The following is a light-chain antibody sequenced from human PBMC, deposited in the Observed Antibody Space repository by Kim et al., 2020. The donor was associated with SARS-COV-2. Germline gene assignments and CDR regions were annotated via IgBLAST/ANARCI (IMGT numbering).Light chain of an antibody. V-gene: IGKV1-5*01. J-gene: IGKJ2*01. CDR3: QQYGSSFLYT. CDR2: DAT. CDR1: QSISSS. Sequence: ASVGDRVTITCRSSQSISSSLAWYQQKPGHAPKLLIYDATNLEIGVPSRFSGSGSGTEFTLTISSLQPDDFATYYCQQYGSSFLYTFGQGTKLEIK.